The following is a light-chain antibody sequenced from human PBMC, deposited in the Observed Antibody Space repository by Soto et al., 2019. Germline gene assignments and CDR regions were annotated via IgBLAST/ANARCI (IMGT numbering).Light chain of an antibody. CDR1: QSVSSNY. J-gene: IGKJ1*01. CDR3: QQYDTSPRT. V-gene: IGKV3-20*01. Sequence: EVMLTQSPGTLSLSPGERATLSCRASQSVSSNYLAWYQQKSGQAPRLLIYGASNRATGIPDRFSGSGSGTDFTLTIRRLEPADFAVYYWQQYDTSPRTFGQGTKVEFK. CDR2: GAS.